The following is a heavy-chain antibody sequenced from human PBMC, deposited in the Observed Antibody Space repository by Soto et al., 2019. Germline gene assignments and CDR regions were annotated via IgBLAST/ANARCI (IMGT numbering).Heavy chain of an antibody. D-gene: IGHD6-13*01. Sequence: ASVKVSCKASGYTFTSYGISWVRQAPGQGLEWMGWISAYNGNTNYAQKLQGRVTMTTDTSTSTAYMELRSLRSDDTAVYYCARDSSSRYLYYYYGMDVWGQGTTVTVSS. CDR1: GYTFTSYG. V-gene: IGHV1-18*01. J-gene: IGHJ6*02. CDR3: ARDSSSRYLYYYYGMDV. CDR2: ISAYNGNT.